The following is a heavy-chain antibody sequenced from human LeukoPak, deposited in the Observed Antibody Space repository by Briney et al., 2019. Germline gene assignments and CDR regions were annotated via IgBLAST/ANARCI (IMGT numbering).Heavy chain of an antibody. Sequence: PSETLSLTCTVSGVPINSYYWSWIRQPPGKGLEWIGHIYYSGSPNYIPSLTTPVNISVDTSKNQFSLKLSSVTAAHTAVYYCARHKDSSSWSHFDSWGQGTLVTVSS. CDR3: ARHKDSSSWSHFDS. CDR1: GVPINSYY. D-gene: IGHD6-13*01. V-gene: IGHV4-59*08. CDR2: IYYSGSP. J-gene: IGHJ4*02.